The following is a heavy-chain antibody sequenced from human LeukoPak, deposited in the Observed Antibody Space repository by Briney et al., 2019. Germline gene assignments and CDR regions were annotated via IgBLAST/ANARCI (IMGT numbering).Heavy chain of an antibody. Sequence: GASVKVSCKASGYTFTGYYMHWVRQAPGQGLEWMGWINPNSGGTNYAQKFQGRVTMTRDPSISTAHMELRRLRSDDTAVYYCARGSLSWLVPGPKGIAAEKEYWGQGTLVTVSS. CDR2: INPNSGGT. V-gene: IGHV1-2*02. J-gene: IGHJ4*02. CDR1: GYTFTGYY. CDR3: ARGSLSWLVPGPKGIAAEKEY. D-gene: IGHD6-13*01.